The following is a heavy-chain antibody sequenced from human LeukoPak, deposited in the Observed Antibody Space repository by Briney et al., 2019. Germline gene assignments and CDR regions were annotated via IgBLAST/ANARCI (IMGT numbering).Heavy chain of an antibody. V-gene: IGHV3-30-3*01. CDR3: ARDGGIAARNWFDP. J-gene: IGHJ5*02. Sequence: GGSLRLSCAASGFTFSSYWMSWVRQAPGKGLEWVAVISYDGSNKYYADSVKGRFTISRDNSKNTLYLQMNSLRAEDTAVYYCARDGGIAARNWFDPWGQGTLVTVSS. CDR1: GFTFSSYW. D-gene: IGHD6-13*01. CDR2: ISYDGSNK.